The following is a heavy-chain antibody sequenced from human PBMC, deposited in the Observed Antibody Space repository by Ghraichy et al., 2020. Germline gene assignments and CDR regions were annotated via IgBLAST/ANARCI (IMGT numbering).Heavy chain of an antibody. J-gene: IGHJ4*02. Sequence: GESLNISCAASGFTFSSYWMSWVRQAPGKGLEWVANIKQDGSEKYYVDSVKGRFTISRDNAKNSLYLQMNSLRAEDTAVYYCASERWKQHNFDYWGQGTLVTVSS. CDR3: ASERWKQHNFDY. D-gene: IGHD5-24*01. CDR2: IKQDGSEK. V-gene: IGHV3-7*01. CDR1: GFTFSSYW.